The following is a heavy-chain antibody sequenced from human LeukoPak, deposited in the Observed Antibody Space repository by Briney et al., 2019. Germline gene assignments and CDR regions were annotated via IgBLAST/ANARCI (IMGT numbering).Heavy chain of an antibody. J-gene: IGHJ4*02. Sequence: GGSLRLSCAASGFTFSSYGMHWVRQAPGRGLEWVAVIWYDGSNKNYADSVKGRFTISRDNSKNTLYLQMNSLRAEDTAVYYCARDGFRYSYGYNPFDYWGQGTLVTVSS. CDR2: IWYDGSNK. CDR3: ARDGFRYSYGYNPFDY. CDR1: GFTFSSYG. D-gene: IGHD5-18*01. V-gene: IGHV3-33*01.